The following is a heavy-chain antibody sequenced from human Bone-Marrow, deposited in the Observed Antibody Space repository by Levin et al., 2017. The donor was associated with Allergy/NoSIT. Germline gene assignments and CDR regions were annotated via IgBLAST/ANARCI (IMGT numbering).Heavy chain of an antibody. J-gene: IGHJ6*02. D-gene: IGHD4-17*01. CDR2: INYSGTT. Sequence: SQTLSLTCSVSGDSFTSTPSYWGWIRQPPGKGLEWIGSINYSGTTYHNPSLKSRVTVSVDTSKKQFSLRLTSVTAADTGVYYCARLDYTDSLNFHGMDVWGQGTTVTVS. V-gene: IGHV4-39*01. CDR3: ARLDYTDSLNFHGMDV. CDR1: GDSFTSTPSY.